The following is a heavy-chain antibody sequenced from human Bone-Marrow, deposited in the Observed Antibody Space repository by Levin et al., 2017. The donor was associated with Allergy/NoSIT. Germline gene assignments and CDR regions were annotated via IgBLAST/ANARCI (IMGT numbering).Heavy chain of an antibody. V-gene: IGHV3-30*04. CDR2: MSFDGNKR. D-gene: IGHD6-19*01. CDR1: GFTFRSYA. J-gene: IGHJ4*02. Sequence: PGGSLRLSCAASGFTFRSYAMHWVRQAPGKGLEWVSVMSFDGNKRYYTESVKGRFTISRDNSKNTLYLQMDSLRPDDTAVYFCARDLKSGWETLSHFQFWGQGTLVTVSP. CDR3: ARDLKSGWETLSHFQF.